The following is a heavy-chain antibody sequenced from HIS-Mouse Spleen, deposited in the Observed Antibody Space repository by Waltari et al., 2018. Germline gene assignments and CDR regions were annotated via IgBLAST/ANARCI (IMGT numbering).Heavy chain of an antibody. J-gene: IGHJ3*02. CDR1: TFSSYA. Sequence: TFSSYAMHWVRQAPGKGLEWVAVISYDGSNKYYADSVKGRFTISRDNSKNTLYLQMNSLRAEDTAVHYCARDRLLSSSPWPSDAFDIWGQGTMVTVSS. V-gene: IGHV3-30*04. CDR3: ARDRLLSSSPWPSDAFDI. CDR2: ISYDGSNK. D-gene: IGHD6-13*01.